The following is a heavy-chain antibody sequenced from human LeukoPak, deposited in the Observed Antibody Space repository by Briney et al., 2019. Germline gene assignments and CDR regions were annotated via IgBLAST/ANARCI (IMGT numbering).Heavy chain of an antibody. V-gene: IGHV1-2*02. CDR1: GYTFTGYY. Sequence: ASVKVSCKASGYTFTGYYMHWVRQAPGQGLEWMGWINPNSGGTNYAQKFQGRVTMTRDTSISTAYMELSRLRSDDTAVYYCARGRSAGYDFPFFDYWGQGTLVTVSS. CDR2: INPNSGGT. CDR3: ARGRSAGYDFPFFDY. J-gene: IGHJ4*02. D-gene: IGHD5-12*01.